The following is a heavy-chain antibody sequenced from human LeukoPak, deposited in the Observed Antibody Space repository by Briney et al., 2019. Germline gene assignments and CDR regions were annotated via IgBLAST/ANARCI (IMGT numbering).Heavy chain of an antibody. J-gene: IGHJ4*02. CDR3: ARVPYRSSSSGFIDY. Sequence: ASVKVSCKASGGTFSSYAISWVRQAPGQGLEWMGGIIPIFGTANYAQKFQGRVTITADESTSTAYMGLSSLRSEDTAVYYCARVPYRSSSSGFIDYWGQGTLVTVSS. D-gene: IGHD6-6*01. CDR1: GGTFSSYA. CDR2: IIPIFGTA. V-gene: IGHV1-69*13.